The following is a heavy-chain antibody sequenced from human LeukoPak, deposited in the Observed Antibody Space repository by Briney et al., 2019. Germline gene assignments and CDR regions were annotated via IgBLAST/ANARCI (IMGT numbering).Heavy chain of an antibody. CDR1: GFTFSSYG. Sequence: GRSLRLSCAASGFTFSSYGMHWVRQAPGKGLEWVAVIWYDGSNKYYADSVKGRFTISRDNSKNTLYLQMNSLRAEGTAVYYCARGPLYNWNDVGFDPWGQGTLVTVSS. CDR2: IWYDGSNK. D-gene: IGHD1-20*01. J-gene: IGHJ5*02. V-gene: IGHV3-33*01. CDR3: ARGPLYNWNDVGFDP.